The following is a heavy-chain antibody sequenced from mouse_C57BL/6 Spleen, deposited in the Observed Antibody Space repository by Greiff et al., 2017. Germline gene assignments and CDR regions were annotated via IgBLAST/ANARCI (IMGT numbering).Heavy chain of an antibody. D-gene: IGHD2-4*01. J-gene: IGHJ3*01. CDR2: ISSGGSYT. CDR1: GFTFSSSG. V-gene: IGHV5-6*01. CDR3: ADDYDRGFAY. Sequence: DVHLVESVGDLVKPGGSLKLSCAASGFTFSSSGMSWVRQTPDKRLEWVATISSGGSYTYYPDSVKGRCTISRDNANNTLYLQMSSLKSEDTAMYYCADDYDRGFAYWGQGTLVTVSA.